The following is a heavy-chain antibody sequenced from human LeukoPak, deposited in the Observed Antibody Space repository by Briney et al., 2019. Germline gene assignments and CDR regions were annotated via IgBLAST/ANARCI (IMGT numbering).Heavy chain of an antibody. CDR2: INHSGST. Sequence: SETLSLTCAVYGGSFSGYYWSWIRQPPGKGLEWIGEINHSGSTNYNPSLKSRVTISVDTSKNQFSLKLSSVTAADTAVYYCARHGHYYDSSGYYSYYFDYWGQGTLVTVSS. CDR1: GGSFSGYY. J-gene: IGHJ4*02. CDR3: ARHGHYYDSSGYYSYYFDY. V-gene: IGHV4-34*01. D-gene: IGHD3-22*01.